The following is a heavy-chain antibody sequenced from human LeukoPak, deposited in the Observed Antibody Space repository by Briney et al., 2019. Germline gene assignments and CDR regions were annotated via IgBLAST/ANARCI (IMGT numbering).Heavy chain of an antibody. CDR2: INPNNGGT. CDR1: GYTLTGYY. Sequence: ASVTVSCKAAGYTLTGYYMHWVRQAPGQGLEWMGWINPNNGGTNYAQKFQSRVTMTRDTSISTAYMELSRLRSDDTAVYYCARAGVLLWFGELLTNYYYYYYMDVWGKGTTVTVSS. CDR3: ARAGVLLWFGELLTNYYYYYYMDV. J-gene: IGHJ6*03. V-gene: IGHV1-2*02. D-gene: IGHD3-10*01.